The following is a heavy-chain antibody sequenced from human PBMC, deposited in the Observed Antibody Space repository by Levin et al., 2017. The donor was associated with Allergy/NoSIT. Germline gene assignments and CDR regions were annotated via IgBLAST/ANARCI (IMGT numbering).Heavy chain of an antibody. J-gene: IGHJ4*02. CDR2: IRSGSSYI. D-gene: IGHD6-13*01. V-gene: IGHV3-21*01. CDR1: GFTFSSYN. CDR3: ARDHGSSWPYYFDY. Sequence: PGGSLRLSCAASGFTFSSYNMNWVRQAPGKGLEWVSSIRSGSSYIYYADSVKGRFTISRDNAKNSLYLQMNSLRVEDTAVYYCARDHGSSWPYYFDYWGQGTLVTVSS.